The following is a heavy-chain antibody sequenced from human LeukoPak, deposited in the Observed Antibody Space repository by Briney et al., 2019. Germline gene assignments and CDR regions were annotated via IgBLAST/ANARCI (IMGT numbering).Heavy chain of an antibody. D-gene: IGHD5-24*01. J-gene: IGHJ3*02. CDR2: IYYSGST. V-gene: IGHV4-30-4*08. Sequence: PSETLSLTCTVSGGSISSGDYYWSWIRQPPGKGLEWIGYIYYSGSTYYNPSLKSRVTISVDTSKNQFSLKLSSVTAADTAVYYCARHFDRDGYKSNAFDIWGQGTMVTVSS. CDR1: GGSISSGDYY. CDR3: ARHFDRDGYKSNAFDI.